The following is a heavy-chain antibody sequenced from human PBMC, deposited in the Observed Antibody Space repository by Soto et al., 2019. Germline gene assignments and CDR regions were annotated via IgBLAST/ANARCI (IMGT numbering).Heavy chain of an antibody. Sequence: PGESLKISCKGSGYSFTSYWIGWVRQMPGKGLEWMGIFYPGDSDTRYSPSFQGQVTISADKSISTAYLQWSSLKASDTAMYYCASEVVTLSDAFDIWGQGTMVTVSS. V-gene: IGHV5-51*01. CDR1: GYSFTSYW. CDR2: FYPGDSDT. J-gene: IGHJ3*02. CDR3: ASEVVTLSDAFDI. D-gene: IGHD2-21*02.